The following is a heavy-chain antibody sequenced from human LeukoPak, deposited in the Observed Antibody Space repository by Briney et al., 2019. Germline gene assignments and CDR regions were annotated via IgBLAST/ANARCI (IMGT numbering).Heavy chain of an antibody. J-gene: IGHJ2*01. D-gene: IGHD3-22*01. CDR1: GFTFSSYG. Sequence: PGGSLRLSCAAPGFTFSSYGMHWVRQAPGKGLEWVAVIWYDGSNKYYADSVKGRFTISRDNSKNTLYLQMNSLRAEDTAVYYCAKDLGTYYDSSGIAFDLWGRGTLVTVSS. CDR2: IWYDGSNK. CDR3: AKDLGTYYDSSGIAFDL. V-gene: IGHV3-33*06.